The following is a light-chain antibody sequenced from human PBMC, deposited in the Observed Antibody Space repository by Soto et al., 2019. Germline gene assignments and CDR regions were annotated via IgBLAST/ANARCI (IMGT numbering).Light chain of an antibody. CDR3: SSYTRSSTRV. J-gene: IGLJ2*01. CDR1: SNDVGGYKY. Sequence: QSALTQPASVSGSPGQSITISCTGTSNDVGGYKYVSWYQQHPGRAPKLMIYDVTNRPSGVSNRFSGSKSGNTASLTISGLQAEDEADYYCSSYTRSSTRVFGGGTKVTVL. CDR2: DVT. V-gene: IGLV2-14*01.